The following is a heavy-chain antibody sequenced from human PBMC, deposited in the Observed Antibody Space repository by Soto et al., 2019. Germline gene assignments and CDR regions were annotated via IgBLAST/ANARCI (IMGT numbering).Heavy chain of an antibody. CDR1: AGTFTANY. CDR2: INPKSGGT. CDR3: ARDLAKGGGSAGFAY. V-gene: IGHV1-2*02. J-gene: IGHJ4*02. Sequence: GHSVKIASKSAAGTFTANYIHFALQATGQGFEWMGWINPKSGGTKYPKKFQGRVTMTRDTSLSTVYMRLTRLTSDDTAVYYCARDLAKGGGSAGFAYWGQGTLVTVSS. D-gene: IGHD1-26*01.